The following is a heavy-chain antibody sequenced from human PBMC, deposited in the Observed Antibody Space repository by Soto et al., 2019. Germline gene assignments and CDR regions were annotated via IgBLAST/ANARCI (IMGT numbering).Heavy chain of an antibody. Sequence: QVQLQQWGAGLLKPSETLSLTCAVYGGSFSGYYWSWIRQPPGKGLEWIGEINHSGSTNYNPSLKSRVTISVDTSKNEFSLKLSSVTAADTAVYYCARAPHIVVVIGQTGGGYLDYWGQGTLVTVSS. CDR2: INHSGST. D-gene: IGHD2-21*01. CDR3: ARAPHIVVVIGQTGGGYLDY. CDR1: GGSFSGYY. J-gene: IGHJ4*02. V-gene: IGHV4-34*01.